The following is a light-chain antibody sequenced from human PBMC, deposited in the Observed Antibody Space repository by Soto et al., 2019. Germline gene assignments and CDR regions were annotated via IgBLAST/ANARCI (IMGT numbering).Light chain of an antibody. Sequence: QSALTQPASVSGSPGQSITISCTGTRSDVGSYNRVSWYQQHPGKAPKLMIYEVSNRPSGVSNRFSGSKSGNTASLTISGLQAEDGADYYCSSYTSNYTLEVFGGGTKLTVL. J-gene: IGLJ2*01. CDR1: RSDVGSYNR. V-gene: IGLV2-14*01. CDR2: EVS. CDR3: SSYTSNYTLEV.